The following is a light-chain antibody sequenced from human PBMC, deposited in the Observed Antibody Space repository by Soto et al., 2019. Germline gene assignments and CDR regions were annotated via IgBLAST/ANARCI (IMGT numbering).Light chain of an antibody. CDR2: DVS. CDR1: SGDVGGYNY. J-gene: IGLJ1*01. Sequence: QSVLTQPRSVSGSPGQSVTISCTGTSGDVGGYNYVSWYQEHPGKAPKLMIYDVSKRPSGVPDHFSGSKSGNTASLTISGLQAEDEADYYCCSYAGSYTHYVFGTGTKATVL. CDR3: CSYAGSYTHYV. V-gene: IGLV2-11*01.